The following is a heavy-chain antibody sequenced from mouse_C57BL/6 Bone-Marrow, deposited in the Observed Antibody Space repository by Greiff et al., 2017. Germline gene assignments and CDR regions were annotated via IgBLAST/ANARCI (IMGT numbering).Heavy chain of an antibody. Sequence: EVKVEESGGGLVKPGRSLKLSCAASGFTFSDYGMHWVRQAPEKGLEWVAYISSGSSTIYYADTVKGRFTISRDNAKNTLFLQMTSLRSEDTAMYYCARIPYDYLYYYAMDYWGQGTSVTVSS. CDR1: GFTFSDYG. J-gene: IGHJ4*01. CDR2: ISSGSSTI. V-gene: IGHV5-17*01. CDR3: ARIPYDYLYYYAMDY. D-gene: IGHD2-4*01.